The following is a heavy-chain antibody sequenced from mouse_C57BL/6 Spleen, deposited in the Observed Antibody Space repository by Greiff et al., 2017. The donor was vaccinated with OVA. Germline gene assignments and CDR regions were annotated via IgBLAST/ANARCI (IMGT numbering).Heavy chain of an antibody. Sequence: VQLQQSGAELVRPGTSVKVSCKASGYAFTNYLIEWVKQRPGQGLEWIGVINPGSGGTNYNEKFKGKATLTADKSSSTAYMQLSSLTSEDSAVYFCARSDYSNPYARDYWGKGTSVTVSS. CDR3: ARSDYSNPYARDY. V-gene: IGHV1-54*01. D-gene: IGHD2-5*01. CDR1: GYAFTNYL. CDR2: INPGSGGT. J-gene: IGHJ4*01.